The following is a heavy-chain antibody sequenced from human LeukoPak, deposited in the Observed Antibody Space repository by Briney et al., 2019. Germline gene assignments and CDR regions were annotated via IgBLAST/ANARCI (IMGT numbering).Heavy chain of an antibody. V-gene: IGHV3-9*01. Sequence: GGSLRLSCAASGFTFDDYAMHRVRQAPGKGLEWVSGISWNSGSIGYADSVKGRFTISRDNAKNSLYLQMDSLRAEDTALYYCAKALTLGISSAFDPWGQGTLVTVSS. J-gene: IGHJ5*02. D-gene: IGHD6-13*01. CDR1: GFTFDDYA. CDR3: AKALTLGISSAFDP. CDR2: ISWNSGSI.